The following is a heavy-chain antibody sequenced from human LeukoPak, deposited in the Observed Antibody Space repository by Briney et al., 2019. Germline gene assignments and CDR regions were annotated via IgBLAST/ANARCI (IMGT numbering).Heavy chain of an antibody. D-gene: IGHD3-9*01. CDR3: ARGTPDYDILTGMRY. CDR1: GGTFSSYA. J-gene: IGHJ4*02. Sequence: SVKVSCKASGGTFSSYAISWVRQAPGQGLEWMGGIIPIFGTANYAQKFQGRVTITADKSTSTAYMELSSLRSEDTAVYYCARGTPDYDILTGMRYWGQGTLVTVSS. CDR2: IIPIFGTA. V-gene: IGHV1-69*06.